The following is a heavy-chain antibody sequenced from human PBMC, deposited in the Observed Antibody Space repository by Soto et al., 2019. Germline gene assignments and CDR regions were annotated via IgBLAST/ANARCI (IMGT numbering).Heavy chain of an antibody. V-gene: IGHV3-13*01. J-gene: IGHJ6*03. CDR1: GFTFSSYD. D-gene: IGHD1-1*01. Sequence: PGGSLRLSCAASGFTFSSYDMHWVRPATGKGLEWVSAIGTAGDTYYPGSVKGRFTISRENAKNSLYLQMNSLRAGDTAVYYCARGPQRALHFAVNYMDVWGKGTTVTVSS. CDR2: IGTAGDT. CDR3: ARGPQRALHFAVNYMDV.